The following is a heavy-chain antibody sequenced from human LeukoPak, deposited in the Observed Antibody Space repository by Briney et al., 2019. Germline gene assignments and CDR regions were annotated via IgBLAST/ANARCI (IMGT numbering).Heavy chain of an antibody. D-gene: IGHD5-12*01. J-gene: IGHJ4*02. V-gene: IGHV3-74*01. CDR1: GFTLSAYW. Sequence: PGGSLRLSCAAYGFTLSAYWMHWVRQAPGKGLMWVSRIEGDGNRITYADSVKGRFTISRDNAKNTLYLQMNSLRAEDTAVYYCTRDWRNLGYDYWGQGTLVTVSS. CDR3: TRDWRNLGYDY. CDR2: IEGDGNRI.